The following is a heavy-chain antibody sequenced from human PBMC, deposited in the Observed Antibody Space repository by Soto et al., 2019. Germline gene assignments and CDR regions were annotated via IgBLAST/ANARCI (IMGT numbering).Heavy chain of an antibody. D-gene: IGHD6-13*01. Sequence: EVQLVQSGAEVKKPGESLKISCKGSGYSFTSYWIGWVRQMPGKGLEWMGIIYPGDADTRYSPSFQGQVTISAAKSIRTAYLQWSRLKASDTAMYYWARLRAAGGWYFDYWGQGTLVTVSS. V-gene: IGHV5-51*03. CDR1: GYSFTSYW. CDR3: ARLRAAGGWYFDY. J-gene: IGHJ4*02. CDR2: IYPGDADT.